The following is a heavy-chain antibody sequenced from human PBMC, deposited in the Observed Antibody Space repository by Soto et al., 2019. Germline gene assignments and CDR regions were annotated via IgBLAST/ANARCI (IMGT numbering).Heavy chain of an antibody. D-gene: IGHD2-15*01. CDR2: IYNGGST. Sequence: PSETLSLTCTVSGDSVSSVGFHWAWLRRPPGKGLEWIGYIYNGGSTYYRPSLESRMHMSLDATRNQFSLKLSSVTAADTAVYYCARHTIDIVENWFDPWGQGTLVTVSS. CDR1: GDSVSSVGFH. CDR3: ARHTIDIVENWFDP. V-gene: IGHV4-39*01. J-gene: IGHJ5*02.